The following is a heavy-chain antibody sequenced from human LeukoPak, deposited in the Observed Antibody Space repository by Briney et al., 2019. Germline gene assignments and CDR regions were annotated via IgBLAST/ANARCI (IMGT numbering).Heavy chain of an antibody. Sequence: GGSLRLSCTASGFTFGDYAMSWVRQAPGKGLEWVGFIRSKAYGGTTEYAASVKGRFTISRDDSKSIAYRQMNSLKTEDTAVYYCTRDMLRFLEWTFDYWGQGTLVTVSS. CDR3: TRDMLRFLEWTFDY. J-gene: IGHJ4*02. CDR2: IRSKAYGGTT. CDR1: GFTFGDYA. V-gene: IGHV3-49*04. D-gene: IGHD3-3*01.